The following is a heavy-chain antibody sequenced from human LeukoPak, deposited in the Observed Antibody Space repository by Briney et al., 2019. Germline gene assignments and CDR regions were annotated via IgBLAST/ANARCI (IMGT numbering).Heavy chain of an antibody. CDR1: GGSISSYY. Sequence: SETLSLTCTVSGGSISSYYWRWIRQPDGKGLEWIGRIYTSGSTNYNPSLKSRVTMSVDTSKNQFSLKLSSVTAADTAVYYCASITYYYDSSGYSNDAFDIWGQGTMVTVSS. D-gene: IGHD3-22*01. CDR3: ASITYYYDSSGYSNDAFDI. CDR2: IYTSGST. J-gene: IGHJ3*02. V-gene: IGHV4-4*07.